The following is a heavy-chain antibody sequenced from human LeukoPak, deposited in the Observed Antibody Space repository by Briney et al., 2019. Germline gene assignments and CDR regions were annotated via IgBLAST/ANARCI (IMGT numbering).Heavy chain of an antibody. V-gene: IGHV1-8*03. Sequence: ASVKVSCKASGYTFTSYDINWVRQAPGQGLEWMGWMNPNSGNTGYAQKFQGRVTITRNTYITTAYMELSSLRSEDTAVYYCARGYCSGGSCDYYYYYMDVWGKGTTVTVSS. CDR3: ARGYCSGGSCDYYYYYMDV. J-gene: IGHJ6*03. CDR2: MNPNSGNT. D-gene: IGHD2-15*01. CDR1: GYTFTSYD.